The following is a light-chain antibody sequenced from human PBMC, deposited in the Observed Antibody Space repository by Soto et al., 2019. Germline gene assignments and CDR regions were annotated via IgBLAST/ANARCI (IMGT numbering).Light chain of an antibody. Sequence: VLTQPPSVSGAPGQRVTISCTGSSSNIGAGYDVHWYQQLPGTAPKLLIYGNSNRPSGVPDRFSGSKSGNTASLTISGLQAEDEADYYCSSYTSSSTPVFGTGTKVTVL. J-gene: IGLJ1*01. V-gene: IGLV1-40*01. CDR3: SSYTSSSTPV. CDR1: SSNIGAGYD. CDR2: GNS.